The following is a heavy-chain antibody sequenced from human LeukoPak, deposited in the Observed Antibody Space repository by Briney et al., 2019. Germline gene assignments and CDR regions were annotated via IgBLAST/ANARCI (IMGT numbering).Heavy chain of an antibody. CDR2: ISISGGGT. D-gene: IGHD5-12*01. V-gene: IGHV3-23*01. Sequence: PGGSLRLSCAAAGLTSSNYGMSSGGQAPGRGLEGGSMISISGGGTYCARSVKGRFTISRHNSKNTLELQINSQSAEDTAVYYCAKRRDGESGPVNYWGQGPLATVSS. CDR3: AKRRDGESGPVNY. J-gene: IGHJ4*02. CDR1: GLTSSNYG.